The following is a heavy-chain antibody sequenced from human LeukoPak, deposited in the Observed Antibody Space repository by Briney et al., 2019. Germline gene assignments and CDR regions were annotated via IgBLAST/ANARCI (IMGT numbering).Heavy chain of an antibody. Sequence: ASVKVSCKASGYTFTGHYMHWVRQAPGQGLEWMGWISAYNGNTNYAQKLQGRVTMTTDTSTSTAYMELRSLRSDDTAVYYCARREQWLVGDDYWGQGTLVTVSS. D-gene: IGHD6-19*01. CDR2: ISAYNGNT. V-gene: IGHV1-18*04. CDR1: GYTFTGHY. CDR3: ARREQWLVGDDY. J-gene: IGHJ4*02.